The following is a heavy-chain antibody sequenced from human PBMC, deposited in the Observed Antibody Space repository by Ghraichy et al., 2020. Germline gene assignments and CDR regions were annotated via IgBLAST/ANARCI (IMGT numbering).Heavy chain of an antibody. CDR3: ARVIGYERARWFDP. D-gene: IGHD1-1*01. J-gene: IGHJ5*02. V-gene: IGHV4-4*02. Sequence: SETLSLTCAVSGGSISSSNWWSWVRQPPGKGLEWIGEIYHSGSTNYNPSLKSRVTISVDKSKNQFSLKLSSVTAADTAVYYCARVIGYERARWFDPWGQGTLVTVSS. CDR2: IYHSGST. CDR1: GGSISSSNW.